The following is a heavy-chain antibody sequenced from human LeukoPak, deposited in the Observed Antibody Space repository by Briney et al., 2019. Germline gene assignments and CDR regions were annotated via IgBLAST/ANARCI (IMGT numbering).Heavy chain of an antibody. CDR3: ARDQWGYYDSSGHGY. D-gene: IGHD3-22*01. CDR1: GYTFTGYY. J-gene: IGHJ4*02. V-gene: IGHV1-18*04. Sequence: ASVKVSCRASGYTFTGYYMHWVRQAPGQGLEWMGWISAYNGNTNYAQKLQGRVTMTTDTSTSTAYMELRSLRSDDTAVYYCARDQWGYYDSSGHGYWGQGTLVTVSS. CDR2: ISAYNGNT.